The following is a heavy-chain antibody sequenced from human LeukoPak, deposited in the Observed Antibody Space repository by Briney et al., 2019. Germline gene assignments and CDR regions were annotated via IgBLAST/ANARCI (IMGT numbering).Heavy chain of an antibody. CDR1: GGSFSGYY. Sequence: PSETLSLTCAVCGGSFSGYYWSWIRQPPGKGREGGGEINHSGSTKYNPSFKSRVTISVDTSKNQFSLKLSSVTAADTAVYYCAKNDLTWWDNWFDPWGQGTLVTVSS. J-gene: IGHJ5*02. V-gene: IGHV4-34*01. CDR3: AKNDLTWWDNWFDP. CDR2: INHSGST. D-gene: IGHD1-1*01.